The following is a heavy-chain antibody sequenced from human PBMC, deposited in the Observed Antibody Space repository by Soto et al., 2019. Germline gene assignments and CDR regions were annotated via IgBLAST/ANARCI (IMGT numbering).Heavy chain of an antibody. CDR3: ASSTQLELHNNYFDY. CDR1: GYTFTSYG. D-gene: IGHD1-7*01. CDR2: ISAYNGNT. J-gene: IGHJ4*02. V-gene: IGHV1-18*04. Sequence: ASVKVSFKASGYTFTSYGISWVRQAPGQGLEWMGWISAYNGNTNYAQKLQGRVTMTTXXXXXXAXLXLXXXRSEDTAVSYCASSTQLELHNNYFDYWGQGTLVTVS.